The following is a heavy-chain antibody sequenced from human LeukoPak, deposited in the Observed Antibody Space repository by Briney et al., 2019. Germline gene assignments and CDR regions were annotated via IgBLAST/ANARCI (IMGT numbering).Heavy chain of an antibody. CDR1: GYTFTSYY. J-gene: IGHJ4*02. D-gene: IGHD3-10*01. V-gene: IGHV1-46*01. Sequence: GASVKVSCKASGYTFTSYYMHWVRQAPGQGLEWMGIINPSGGSTSYAQKFQGRVTMTRNTSISTAYMELSSLRSEDTAVYYCARAPMRYGSGSYMDYWGQGTLVTVSS. CDR2: INPSGGST. CDR3: ARAPMRYGSGSYMDY.